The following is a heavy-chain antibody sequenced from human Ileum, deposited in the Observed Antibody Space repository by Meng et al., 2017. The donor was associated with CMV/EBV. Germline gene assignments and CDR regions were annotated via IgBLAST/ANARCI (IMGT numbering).Heavy chain of an antibody. J-gene: IGHJ4*02. CDR3: TRDRTGCHFDY. CDR1: GYSLPEKY. D-gene: IGHD2-8*02. CDR2: INPENGVT. V-gene: IGHV1-2*02. Sequence: QLQLVQSGAEVKEPGASVKISCKPSGYSLPEKYIHWVRQAPGQGLEWMGWINPENGVTNYAEKFQGRVTMTRDTSITTAYMELSRLTFDDTAIYFCTRDRTGCHFDYWGQGTLVTVSS.